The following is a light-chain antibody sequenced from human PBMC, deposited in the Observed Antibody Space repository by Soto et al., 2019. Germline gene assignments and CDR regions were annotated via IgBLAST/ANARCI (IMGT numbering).Light chain of an antibody. V-gene: IGLV1-44*01. J-gene: IGLJ3*02. CDR1: SSNIGSNS. CDR2: TNN. CDR3: AAWDDSLSGWV. Sequence: QSVLTQPPSASGTPGQRVTISCSGSSSNIGSNSVNWFQQLLGAAPKLLIYTNNQRPSGVPDRFSGSKSGTSASLAISGLQSEDEADYSCAAWDDSLSGWVFGGGTQLTVL.